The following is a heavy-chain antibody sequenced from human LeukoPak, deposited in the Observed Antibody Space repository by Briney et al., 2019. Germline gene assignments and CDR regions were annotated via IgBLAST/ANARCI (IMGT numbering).Heavy chain of an antibody. CDR2: VYYTGAS. V-gene: IGHV4-39*07. CDR1: GGSISSSSYY. Sequence: PSETESLSCTVSGGSISSSSYYWGWIRQPPGKGLERIGSVYYTGASYYNPSLKSRVTISIDTSKKHFSLKLTSVTAADTAVYYCARGAPPQNWGQGTLVTVSS. J-gene: IGHJ4*02. CDR3: ARGAPPQN.